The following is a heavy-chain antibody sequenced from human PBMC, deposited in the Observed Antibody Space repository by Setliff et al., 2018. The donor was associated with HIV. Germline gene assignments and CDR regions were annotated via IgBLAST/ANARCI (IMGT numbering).Heavy chain of an antibody. CDR2: IYTSGST. J-gene: IGHJ6*02. CDR1: GGSISSGSYY. CDR3: ARAQTDYYGMDV. V-gene: IGHV4-61*02. Sequence: PSETLSLTCTVSGGSISSGSYYWSWIRQPAGKGLEWIGRIYTSGSTNYNPSLKSRVTISVDTSKNQFSLKLSSVTAADTAVYYCARAQTDYYGMDVWGQGTTVTVSS.